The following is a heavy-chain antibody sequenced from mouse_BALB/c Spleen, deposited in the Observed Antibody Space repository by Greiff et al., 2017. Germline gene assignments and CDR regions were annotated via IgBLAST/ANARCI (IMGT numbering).Heavy chain of an antibody. V-gene: IGHV2-6-7*01. Sequence: VKLMESGPGLVAPSQSLSITCTVSGFSLTGYGVNWVRQPPGKGLEWLGMIWGDGSTDYNSALKTRLSISKDNSKSQVFLKMNSLQTEDTATYYGARGRGSSYDAMDYWGQGTSVTVSS. CDR2: IWGDGST. CDR1: GFSLTGYG. J-gene: IGHJ4*01. CDR3: ARGRGSSYDAMDY. D-gene: IGHD1-1*01.